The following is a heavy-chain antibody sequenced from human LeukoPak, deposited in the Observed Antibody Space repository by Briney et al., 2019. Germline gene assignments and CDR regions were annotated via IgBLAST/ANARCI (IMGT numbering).Heavy chain of an antibody. CDR1: GFTFSSYG. D-gene: IGHD3-10*01. V-gene: IGHV3-30*18. CDR2: ISYDGSNK. CDR3: AKDGVEGYGSGSYYNFFFWPYYYYGMDV. J-gene: IGHJ6*02. Sequence: GGSLRLSCAASGFTFSSYGMHWVRQAPGKGLEWVAVISYDGSNKYYADSVKGRFTISRDNSKNTLYLQMNSLRAEDTAVYYCAKDGVEGYGSGSYYNFFFWPYYYYGMDVWGQGTTVTVSS.